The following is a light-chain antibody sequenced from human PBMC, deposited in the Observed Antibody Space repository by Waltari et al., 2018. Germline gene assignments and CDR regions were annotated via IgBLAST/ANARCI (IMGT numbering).Light chain of an antibody. V-gene: IGLV1-47*01. CDR2: RNN. Sequence: QSVLTQPPSASGTPGQRVTISCSGSRSNIGRNYVYWYQQLPGTTPKLLIYRNNQRPSGVPDRFSGSKSGTSASLASSGLRSEDEADYYCAAWDDSLSGPVFGGGTKLTVL. J-gene: IGLJ2*01. CDR3: AAWDDSLSGPV. CDR1: RSNIGRNY.